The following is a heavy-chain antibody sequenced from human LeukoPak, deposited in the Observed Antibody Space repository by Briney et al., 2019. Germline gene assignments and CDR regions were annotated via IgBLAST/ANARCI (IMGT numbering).Heavy chain of an antibody. V-gene: IGHV3-66*01. Sequence: GGSLRLSCAASGFTIMNSAMNWVRQAPGKGLEWVSVIYSGGSTYYADSVKGRFTISRDNSKNTLYLQMNSLRAEDTAVYYCARGREDTDIFDYWGQGTLVTVSS. J-gene: IGHJ4*02. D-gene: IGHD5-18*01. CDR2: IYSGGST. CDR3: ARGREDTDIFDY. CDR1: GFTIMNSA.